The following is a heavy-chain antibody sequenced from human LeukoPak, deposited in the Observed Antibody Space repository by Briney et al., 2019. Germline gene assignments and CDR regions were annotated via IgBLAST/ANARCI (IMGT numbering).Heavy chain of an antibody. Sequence: PSETLSLTCTVSGGSISNYYWCWIRQPPGKGLEWIGYIYYSGSTNYNPSLKSRVTISVDTSKNQFSLKLSSVTAADTAVYYCARGAYGGNSYFDFWGQGTLVTVSS. V-gene: IGHV4-59*01. CDR3: ARGAYGGNSYFDF. D-gene: IGHD4-23*01. CDR2: IYYSGST. J-gene: IGHJ4*02. CDR1: GGSISNYY.